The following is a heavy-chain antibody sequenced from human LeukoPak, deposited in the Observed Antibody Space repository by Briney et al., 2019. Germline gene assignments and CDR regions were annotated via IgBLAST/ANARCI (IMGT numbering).Heavy chain of an antibody. J-gene: IGHJ4*02. D-gene: IGHD2-15*01. V-gene: IGHV3-48*01. CDR3: ARPECSGGSCYSLS. CDR1: GFTFSSYS. CDR2: ISSSSSTI. Sequence: PGGSLRLSCAASGFTFSSYSMNWARQAPGKGLEWVSYISSSSSTIYYADSMKGRFTISRDNAKNSLYLQMNSLRAEDTAVYYCARPECSGGSCYSLSWGQGTLVTVSS.